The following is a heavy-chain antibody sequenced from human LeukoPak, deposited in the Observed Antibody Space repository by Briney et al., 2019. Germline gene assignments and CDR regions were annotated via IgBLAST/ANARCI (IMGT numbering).Heavy chain of an antibody. CDR3: AREMATIGDAFDI. D-gene: IGHD5-24*01. V-gene: IGHV1-2*04. J-gene: IGHJ3*02. CDR1: GYTFTGYY. CDR2: INPNSGGT. Sequence: GASVKVPCKASGYTFTGYYMHWVRQAPGQGLEWMGWINPNSGGTNYAQKFQGWVTMTRDTSISTAYMELSRLRSDDTAVYYCAREMATIGDAFDIWGQGTMVTVSS.